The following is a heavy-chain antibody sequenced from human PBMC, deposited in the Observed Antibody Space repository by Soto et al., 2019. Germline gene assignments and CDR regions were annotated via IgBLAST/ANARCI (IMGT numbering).Heavy chain of an antibody. CDR1: GFSLSTTGVG. D-gene: IGHD2-21*02. Sequence: QITLKESGPTLVKPTQTLTLTCTFSGFSLSTTGVGVGWIRQPPGKALEWLALIYWDDDKRYNPSLNSRLTITKDTSKNPVVLAMTNMDPVDTATYYCVQSRCGGDCLQSYSSHSDYGLDVWGQGTTVTVSS. CDR3: VQSRCGGDCLQSYSSHSDYGLDV. V-gene: IGHV2-5*02. CDR2: IYWDDDK. J-gene: IGHJ6*02.